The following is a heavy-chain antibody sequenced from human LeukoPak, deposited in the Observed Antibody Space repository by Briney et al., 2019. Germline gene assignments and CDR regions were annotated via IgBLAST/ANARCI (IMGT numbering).Heavy chain of an antibody. CDR3: ARAERGFDY. CDR2: ISYDGSNK. D-gene: IGHD1-1*01. J-gene: IGHJ4*02. V-gene: IGHV3-30-3*01. Sequence: PGGSLRLSCAASGFTFSSYAIHWVRQAPGKGLEWVAVISYDGSNKYYADSVKGRFTVSRDNARNTLYLQMNSLRAEDTAVFYCARAERGFDYWGQGTLVTVSS. CDR1: GFTFSSYA.